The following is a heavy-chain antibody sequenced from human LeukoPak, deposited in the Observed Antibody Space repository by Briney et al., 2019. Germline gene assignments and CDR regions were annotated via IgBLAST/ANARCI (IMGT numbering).Heavy chain of an antibody. V-gene: IGHV1-69*05. CDR2: IIPTFGTA. CDR3: ARLPHDYSNYVQFDP. Sequence: SVKVSCKASGGTFSSYAISWVRQAPGQGLEWMGGIIPTFGTANYAQKFQGRVTITTDESTSTAYMELSSLRSEDTAVYYCARLPHDYSNYVQFDPWGQGTLVTVSS. CDR1: GGTFSSYA. J-gene: IGHJ5*02. D-gene: IGHD4-11*01.